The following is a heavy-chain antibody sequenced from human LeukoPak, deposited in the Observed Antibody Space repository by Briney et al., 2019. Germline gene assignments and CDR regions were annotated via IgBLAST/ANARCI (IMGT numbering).Heavy chain of an antibody. CDR3: AIDQNSYGSGSYPDY. Sequence: SVKVSCKASGGTFSSYGISWVRHAPGQGLEWMGRIIPIFGIANYAQKFQGRVAITADKSTSTAYMGLSSLTSEDTAVYYCAIDQNSYGSGSYPDYWGQGTLVTVSS. CDR2: IIPIFGIA. V-gene: IGHV1-69*04. D-gene: IGHD3-10*01. CDR1: GGTFSSYG. J-gene: IGHJ4*02.